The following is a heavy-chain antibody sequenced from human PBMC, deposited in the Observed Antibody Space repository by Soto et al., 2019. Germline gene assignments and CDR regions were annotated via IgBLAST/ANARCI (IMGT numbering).Heavy chain of an antibody. CDR2: IKSKTDGGTT. J-gene: IGHJ3*02. V-gene: IGHV3-15*07. Sequence: PGGSLRLSCAASGFTFSNAWMNWVRQAPGKGLEWVGRIKSKTDGGTTDYAAPVKGRFTISRDDSKNTLYLQMNSLKTEDTAVYYCTADLSTAGWPDAFDIWGQGTMVTVSS. CDR3: TADLSTAGWPDAFDI. CDR1: GFTFSNAW. D-gene: IGHD2-15*01.